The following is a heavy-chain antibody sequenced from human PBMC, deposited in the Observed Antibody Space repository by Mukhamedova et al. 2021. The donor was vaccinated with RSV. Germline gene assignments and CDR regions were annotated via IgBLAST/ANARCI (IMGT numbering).Heavy chain of an antibody. Sequence: VSAISGSGGSTYYADSVKGRFTISRDNSKNTLYLQMNSLRAEDTAVYYCAKDHAAVAGPSWVFDYWGQGTLVTVSS. V-gene: IGHV3-23*01. D-gene: IGHD6-19*01. CDR2: ISGSGGST. J-gene: IGHJ4*02. CDR3: AKDHAAVAGPSWVFDY.